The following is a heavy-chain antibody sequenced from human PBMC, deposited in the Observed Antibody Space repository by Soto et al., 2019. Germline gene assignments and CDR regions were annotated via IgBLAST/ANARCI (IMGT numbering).Heavy chain of an antibody. CDR3: TKNNYFDS. J-gene: IGHJ4*02. CDR2: INIVGGNT. CDR1: GVTFSNYA. V-gene: IGHV3-23*01. Sequence: VQLLESGGGLVQPGGSLRLSCAASGVTFSNYAMSWVRQAPGKALEWVSSINIVGGNTNYADSVRGRFTMSRDDSKNTVFLQMNSLRAEDTAIYYWTKNNYFDSWGQGTLITVSS.